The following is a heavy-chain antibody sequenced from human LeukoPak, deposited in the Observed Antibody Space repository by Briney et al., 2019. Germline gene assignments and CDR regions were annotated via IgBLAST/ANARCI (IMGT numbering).Heavy chain of an antibody. J-gene: IGHJ3*02. CDR2: IRRGANSYTT. V-gene: IGHV3-72*01. CDR1: GFTFSDYI. D-gene: IGHD4-23*01. CDR3: SRDGGEGGNSAFDI. Sequence: GGSLRLSCAASGFTFSDYILDWVCQAPGKGLKWVGRIRRGANSYTTEYAASVKGRFTISRDDSRNSLYLHMNSLKTEDTAVYHCSRDGGEGGNSAFDIWGQGTMVTVSS.